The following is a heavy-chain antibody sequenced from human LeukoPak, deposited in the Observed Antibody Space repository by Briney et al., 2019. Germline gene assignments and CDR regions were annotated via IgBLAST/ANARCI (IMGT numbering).Heavy chain of an antibody. Sequence: GGSLRLSCVASGFTFRSYGMSWVRQAPGKGLQWVSATSGSGGSTYYADSVRGRFTISRDNSKNTVYLQMNSLRAEDTALYYCAKDRGALPSAGELDPWGQGTLVTVSS. D-gene: IGHD1-26*01. V-gene: IGHV3-23*01. J-gene: IGHJ5*02. CDR1: GFTFRSYG. CDR3: AKDRGALPSAGELDP. CDR2: TSGSGGST.